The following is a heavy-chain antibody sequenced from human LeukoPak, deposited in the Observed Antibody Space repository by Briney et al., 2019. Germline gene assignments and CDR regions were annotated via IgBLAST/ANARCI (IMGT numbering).Heavy chain of an antibody. CDR2: ISGSGGST. D-gene: IGHD3-9*01. J-gene: IGHJ4*02. V-gene: IGHV3-23*01. CDR3: AQDLFLTGYATDDY. Sequence: GGSLRLSCAASGFTFSSYAMSWVRQAPGKGLEWVSAISGSGGSTYYADSVKGRFTISRDNSKNTLYLQMNSLRAEDTAVYYCAQDLFLTGYATDDYWGQGTLVTVSS. CDR1: GFTFSSYA.